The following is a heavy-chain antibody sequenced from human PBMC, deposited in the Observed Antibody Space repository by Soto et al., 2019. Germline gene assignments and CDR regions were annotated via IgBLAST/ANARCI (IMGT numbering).Heavy chain of an antibody. CDR1: GFTFSAYW. D-gene: IGHD2-15*01. V-gene: IGHV3-7*01. Sequence: GGSLRLSCVASGFTFSAYWMGWVRQAPGKGLEWVANINQDGSEKHYVDSVKGRFTISRDNAKNSLYLQMSSLTAEDSALYYCSGSLDYWGQGALVTVSS. J-gene: IGHJ4*02. CDR2: INQDGSEK. CDR3: SGSLDY.